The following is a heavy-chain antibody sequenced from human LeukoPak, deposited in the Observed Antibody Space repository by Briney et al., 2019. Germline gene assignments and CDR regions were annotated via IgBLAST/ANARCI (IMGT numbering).Heavy chain of an antibody. J-gene: IGHJ5*02. CDR3: ARDGVDGYMGP. Sequence: GASVKVSCKASGGTFSSYAISWVRQAPGQGLEWMGRINPNSGGTNYAQKFQGRVTMTRDTSISTAYMELSRLRSDDTAVYYCARDGVDGYMGPWGQGTLVTVSS. CDR2: INPNSGGT. V-gene: IGHV1-2*06. CDR1: GGTFSSYA. D-gene: IGHD5-24*01.